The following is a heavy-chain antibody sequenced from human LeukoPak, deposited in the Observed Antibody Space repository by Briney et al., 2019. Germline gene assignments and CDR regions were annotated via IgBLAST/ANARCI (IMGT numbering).Heavy chain of an antibody. D-gene: IGHD5-18*01. CDR2: IIPILGIA. CDR3: ARDTSGYSYGSIYYYYGMDV. V-gene: IGHV1-69*04. J-gene: IGHJ6*02. Sequence: SVKVSCKASGGTFSSYATSWVRQAPGQGLEWMGRIIPILGIANYAQKFQGRVTITADNSTSTAYMELSSLRSEDTAVYYCARDTSGYSYGSIYYYYGMDVWGQGTTVTVSS. CDR1: GGTFSSYA.